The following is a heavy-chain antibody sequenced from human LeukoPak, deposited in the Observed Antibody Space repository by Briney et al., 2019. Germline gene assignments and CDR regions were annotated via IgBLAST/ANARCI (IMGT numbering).Heavy chain of an antibody. CDR2: IYYSGST. Sequence: PSETLSLTCTVSGGSISSYYWSWIRQPPGKGLEWIGYIYYSGSTNYNPSLKSRVTISVDTSKNQFSLKLSSVTAADTAVYYCAILRGYYYDSSGRSSALAAGDYFDLWGRGTLVTVSS. CDR1: GGSISSYY. J-gene: IGHJ2*01. CDR3: AILRGYYYDSSGRSSALAAGDYFDL. D-gene: IGHD3-22*01. V-gene: IGHV4-59*12.